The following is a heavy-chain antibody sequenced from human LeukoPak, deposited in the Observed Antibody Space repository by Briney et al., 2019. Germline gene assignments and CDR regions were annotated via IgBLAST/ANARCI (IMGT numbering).Heavy chain of an antibody. CDR2: ISAYNGNT. D-gene: IGHD6-25*01. J-gene: IGHJ4*02. CDR3: ARDPHSSGPNAFDY. V-gene: IGHV1-18*01. CDR1: GYTFTSYG. Sequence: GASVKVSCKASGYTFTSYGISWVRQAPGQGLEWMGWISAYNGNTNYAQKLQGRVTMTTDTSTSTAYMELRSLRSDDTAVYYCARDPHSSGPNAFDYWGQGTLVTVSS.